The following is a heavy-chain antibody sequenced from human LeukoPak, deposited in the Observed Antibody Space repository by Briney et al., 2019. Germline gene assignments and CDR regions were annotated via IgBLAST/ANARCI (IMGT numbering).Heavy chain of an antibody. CDR3: ARPLMYYYGSETYFWFDP. J-gene: IGHJ5*02. CDR2: IRYSGSTR. D-gene: IGHD3-10*01. V-gene: IGHV3-48*03. Sequence: GGSLRLSCAASGFTFSSYEMNWVRQAPGKGLEWVSYIRYSGSTRYYADSVKGRFTISRDNAKNSLYLQMNSLRAEDTAVYYCARPLMYYYGSETYFWFDPWGQGTLVTVSS. CDR1: GFTFSSYE.